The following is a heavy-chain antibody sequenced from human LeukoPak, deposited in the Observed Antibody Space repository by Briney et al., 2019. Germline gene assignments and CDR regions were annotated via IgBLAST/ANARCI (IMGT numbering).Heavy chain of an antibody. Sequence: SETLSLTCTVSGGSISTCYWSWIRQPPGMGPEWIGYMSYSGYTQYNPSLRSRVSISVDTSNNQFSLKLNSVTAADTAVYYCSRRVVESAAITERNWFDPWGQGILVTVSS. CDR3: SRRVVESAAITERNWFDP. CDR1: GGSISTCY. CDR2: MSYSGYT. J-gene: IGHJ5*02. V-gene: IGHV4-59*08. D-gene: IGHD5-24*01.